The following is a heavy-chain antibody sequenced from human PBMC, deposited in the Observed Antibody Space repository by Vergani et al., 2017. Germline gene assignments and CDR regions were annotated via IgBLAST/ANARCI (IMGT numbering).Heavy chain of an antibody. D-gene: IGHD6-13*01. CDR2: ISYDGSNK. Sequence: VQLLESGGGLVQPGRSLRLSCAASGFTFSSYAMHWVRQAPGKGLEWVAVISYDGSNKYYADSVKGRFTISRDNSKNTLYLQMNSLRAEDTAVYYCARDSLAAAGTMGYWGQGTLVTVSS. CDR3: ARDSLAAAGTMGY. J-gene: IGHJ4*02. V-gene: IGHV3-30-3*01. CDR1: GFTFSSYA.